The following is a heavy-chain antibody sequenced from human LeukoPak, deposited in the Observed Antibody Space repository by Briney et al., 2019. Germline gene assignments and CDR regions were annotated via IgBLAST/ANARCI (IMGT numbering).Heavy chain of an antibody. Sequence: PGRSLRLSCAASGFTFSSYAMHWVRQAPGKGLEWVAVISYDGSNKYYADSVKGRFTISRDNSKNTLYLQMNSLRAEDTAVYYCAGDPPRFLEWLYYYYYYMDVWGKGTTVTVSS. J-gene: IGHJ6*03. CDR1: GFTFSSYA. D-gene: IGHD3-3*01. V-gene: IGHV3-30*04. CDR2: ISYDGSNK. CDR3: AGDPPRFLEWLYYYYYYMDV.